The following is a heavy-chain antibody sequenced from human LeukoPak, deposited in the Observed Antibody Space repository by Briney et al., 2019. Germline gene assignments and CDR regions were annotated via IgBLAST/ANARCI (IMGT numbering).Heavy chain of an antibody. V-gene: IGHV3-7*01. J-gene: IGHJ4*02. Sequence: PGGSLRLSCAASGFTFSSYWMNWVRQAPGKGLEWVANINQVGTETFYVDSVKGRFTISRDNAKNSLYLQMTSLRAEDTAVYYCTQLLLRGPTAWGQGTLVTVSS. CDR1: GFTFSSYW. CDR2: INQVGTET. CDR3: TQLLLRGPTA. D-gene: IGHD3-10*01.